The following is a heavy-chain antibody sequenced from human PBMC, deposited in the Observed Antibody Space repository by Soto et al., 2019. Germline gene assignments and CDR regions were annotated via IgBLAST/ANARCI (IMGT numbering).Heavy chain of an antibody. CDR3: AREVWEQLVDY. Sequence: QVQLQASGPGLVKPSETLSLTCTVSGGSVSSGSYYWSWIRQPPGKGLEWIGYIYYSGSTNYNPSLKSRVTISVDTSKNQFSLKLSSVTAADTAVYYCAREVWEQLVDYWGQGTLVTVSS. CDR1: GGSVSSGSYY. CDR2: IYYSGST. D-gene: IGHD6-13*01. J-gene: IGHJ4*02. V-gene: IGHV4-61*01.